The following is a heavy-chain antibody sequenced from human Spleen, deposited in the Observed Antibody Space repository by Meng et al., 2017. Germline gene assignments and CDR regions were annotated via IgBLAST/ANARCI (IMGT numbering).Heavy chain of an antibody. CDR1: GYNFPDYW. J-gene: IGHJ4*02. D-gene: IGHD6-13*01. Sequence: ASVKVSCKPSGYNFPDYWLHWVRRAPGQGLEWMGRIDPKSGDTHYAQRFQGRVTMTGDTSISTAYMEQSGLRSDDTAMYYCARDEDISAAGKLFGDYWGQGTLVTVSS. CDR2: IDPKSGDT. CDR3: ARDEDISAAGKLFGDY. V-gene: IGHV1-2*06.